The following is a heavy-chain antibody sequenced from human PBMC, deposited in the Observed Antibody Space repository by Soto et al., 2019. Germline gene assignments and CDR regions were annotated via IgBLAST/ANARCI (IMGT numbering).Heavy chain of an antibody. J-gene: IGHJ4*02. CDR1: GFTFSSYG. V-gene: IGHV3-33*01. CDR2: IWYDGSNK. CDR3: ARVGGQEPFDY. D-gene: IGHD3-16*01. Sequence: PGGSLRLSCAASGFTFSSYGMHWVRQAPGKGLEWVAVIWYDGSNKYYADSVKGRSTISRDNSKNTLYLQMNSLRAEDTAVYYCARVGGQEPFDYWGQGTLVTVSS.